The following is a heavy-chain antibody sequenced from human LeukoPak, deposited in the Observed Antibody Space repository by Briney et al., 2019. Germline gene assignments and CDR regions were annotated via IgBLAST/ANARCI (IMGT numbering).Heavy chain of an antibody. CDR3: ARAANSYGYEFWDY. D-gene: IGHD5-18*01. V-gene: IGHV1-2*02. CDR2: INPNSGGT. Sequence: GASVKVSCKASGYTFTGYYMHWVRQAPGQGLEWMGWINPNSGGTNYAQKFQGRVTMTRDTSISTAYMELSRLRSDDTAVYYCARAANSYGYEFWDYWGQGTLVTVSS. CDR1: GYTFTGYY. J-gene: IGHJ4*02.